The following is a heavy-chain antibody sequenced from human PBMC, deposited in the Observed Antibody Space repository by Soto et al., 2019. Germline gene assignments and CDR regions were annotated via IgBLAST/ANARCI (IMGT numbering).Heavy chain of an antibody. V-gene: IGHV3-23*01. CDR2: ISGSGGST. J-gene: IGHJ4*02. D-gene: IGHD3-16*02. CDR1: GFTFSSYA. Sequence: GGSLRLSCAASGFTFSSYAMSWVRQAPGKGLEWVSAISGSGGSTYYADSVKGRFTISRDNSKNTLYLQMNSLRAEDTAVYYCATFFPASGDYIWGSYRQLYYFDYWGQGTLVTVSS. CDR3: ATFFPASGDYIWGSYRQLYYFDY.